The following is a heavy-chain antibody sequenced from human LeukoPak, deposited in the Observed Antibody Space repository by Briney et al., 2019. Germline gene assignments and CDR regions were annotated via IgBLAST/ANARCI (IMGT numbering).Heavy chain of an antibody. J-gene: IGHJ5*02. V-gene: IGHV4-59*08. CDR1: GGSISNYY. CDR3: TRRGGSSSSDWFDP. D-gene: IGHD6-6*01. Sequence: SETLSLTCTVSGGSISNYYWSWIRQPPGKGLEWIGYVYYTGSTSYNPSLRSRVTISGDTSKNQFSLKLSSVTAADTAVYYCTRRGGSSSSDWFDPWGQGTLVIVSS. CDR2: VYYTGST.